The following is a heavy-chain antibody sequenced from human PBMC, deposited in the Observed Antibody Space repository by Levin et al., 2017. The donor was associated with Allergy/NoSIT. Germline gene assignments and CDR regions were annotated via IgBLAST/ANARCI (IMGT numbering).Heavy chain of an antibody. CDR1: GFTFDDYA. Sequence: PGGSLRLSCAASGFTFDDYAMHWVRQVPGKGLEWVSGISWNSGSIGYADSVKGRFIISRDNAKNSLYLQMNSLRAEDTALYYCAKGSGDYPIEYFHHWGQGTLLTISS. CDR2: ISWNSGSI. J-gene: IGHJ1*01. CDR3: AKGSGDYPIEYFHH. D-gene: IGHD4-17*01. V-gene: IGHV3-9*01.